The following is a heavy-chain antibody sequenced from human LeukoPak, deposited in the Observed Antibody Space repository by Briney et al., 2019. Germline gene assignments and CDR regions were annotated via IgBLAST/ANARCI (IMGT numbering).Heavy chain of an antibody. CDR1: GFSFSTYA. D-gene: IGHD3-3*01. CDR3: ARDLFVGYVYYFDY. V-gene: IGHV3-23*01. Sequence: GGSLRLSCAASGFSFSTYAMSWVRQAPGLGLEWVSSISNGGATTYYANSVKGRFTISKDNSKNSLYLQMNSLRAEDTAVYYCARDLFVGYVYYFDYWGQGTLVTVSS. CDR2: ISNGGATT. J-gene: IGHJ4*02.